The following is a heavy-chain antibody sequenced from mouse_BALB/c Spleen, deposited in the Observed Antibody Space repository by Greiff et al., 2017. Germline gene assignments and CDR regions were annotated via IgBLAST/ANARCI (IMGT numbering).Heavy chain of an antibody. CDR3: ATNPDGYYFDY. D-gene: IGHD2-3*01. CDR1: GYSITSDYA. J-gene: IGHJ2*01. CDR2: ISYSGST. Sequence: EVKLQESGPGLVKPSQSLSLTCTVTGYSITSDYAWNWIRQFPGNKLEWMGYISYSGSTSYNPSLKSRISITRDTSKNQFFLQLNSVTTEDTATYYCATNPDGYYFDYWGQGTTLTVSS. V-gene: IGHV3-2*02.